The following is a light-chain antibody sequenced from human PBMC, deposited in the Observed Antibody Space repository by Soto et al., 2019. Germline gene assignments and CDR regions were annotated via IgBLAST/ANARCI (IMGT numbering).Light chain of an antibody. J-gene: IGKJ2*01. CDR1: QSVSNNY. V-gene: IGKV3-20*01. CDR2: GAS. CDR3: QQYNSYSYT. Sequence: EVVLTQSPGTLSLSPRERATLSCRASQSVSNNYLAWYQHKPGQAPRLLIYGASNRAPGIPDRFSGSGSGPDFTLTISRLEPEDFAVYYCQQYNSYSYTFGQGTKLEIK.